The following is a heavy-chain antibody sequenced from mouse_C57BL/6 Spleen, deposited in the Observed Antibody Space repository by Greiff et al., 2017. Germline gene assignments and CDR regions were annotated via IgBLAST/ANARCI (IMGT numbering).Heavy chain of an antibody. V-gene: IGHV1-15*01. CDR1: GYTFTDYE. D-gene: IGHD1-1*01. Sequence: VQLQQSGAELVRPGASVTLSCKASGYTFTDYEMHWVKQTPVHGLEWIGAIDPETGGTAYNQKFKGKAILTADTSSSTAYMELRSLTSEDSAVYYCTFYYYGSSYYFDVWGTGTTVTVSS. CDR3: TFYYYGSSYYFDV. CDR2: IDPETGGT. J-gene: IGHJ1*03.